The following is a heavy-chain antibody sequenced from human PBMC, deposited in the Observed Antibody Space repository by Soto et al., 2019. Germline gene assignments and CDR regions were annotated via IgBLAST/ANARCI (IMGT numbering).Heavy chain of an antibody. V-gene: IGHV1-18*01. D-gene: IGHD6-13*01. CDR2: ISAYNGNT. Sequence: ASVKVSCKASGYTFTSYGISWVRQAPGQGLEWMGWISAYNGNTNYAQKLQGRVTMTTDTSTGTAYMELRSLRSDDTAVYYCARDKRIAAAGTHDYWGQGTLVTVSS. J-gene: IGHJ4*02. CDR1: GYTFTSYG. CDR3: ARDKRIAAAGTHDY.